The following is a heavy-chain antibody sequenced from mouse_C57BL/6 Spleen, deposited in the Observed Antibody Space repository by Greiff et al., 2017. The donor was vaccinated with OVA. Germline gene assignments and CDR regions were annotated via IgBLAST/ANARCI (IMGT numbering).Heavy chain of an antibody. CDR1: GYTFTSYW. V-gene: IGHV1-53*01. CDR3: ARYGSSWYFDV. CDR2: INPSNGGT. Sequence: QVHVKQPGTELVKPGASVKLSCKASGYTFTSYWMHWVKQRPGQGLEWIGNINPSNGGTNYNEKFKSKATLTVDKSSSTAYMQLSSLTSEDSAVYYCARYGSSWYFDVWGTGTTVTVSS. J-gene: IGHJ1*03. D-gene: IGHD1-1*01.